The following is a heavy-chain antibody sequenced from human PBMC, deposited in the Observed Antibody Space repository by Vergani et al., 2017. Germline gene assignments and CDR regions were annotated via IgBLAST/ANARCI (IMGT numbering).Heavy chain of an antibody. V-gene: IGHV3-21*01. CDR1: GFTFSHYS. CDR3: AKAHSSGWYRLPDY. D-gene: IGHD6-19*01. J-gene: IGHJ4*02. Sequence: EVQMVESGGGLVKPGGSLRLSCVDSGFTFSHYSMNWVRQAPGKGLEWVSSISGNNDDVYYADSVKGRFTISRDNAKNSLYLDMSSLRAEDTAVYYCAKAHSSGWYRLPDYWGQGTLVTVSS. CDR2: ISGNNDDV.